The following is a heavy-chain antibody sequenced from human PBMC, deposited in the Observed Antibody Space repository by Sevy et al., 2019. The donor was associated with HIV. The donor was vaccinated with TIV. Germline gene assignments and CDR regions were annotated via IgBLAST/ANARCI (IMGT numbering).Heavy chain of an antibody. CDR2: ISGYNGNT. V-gene: IGHV1-18*01. J-gene: IGHJ4*02. CDR1: GYRFTSHG. CDR3: ARDHPMTAVTTGGFDF. D-gene: IGHD4-4*01. Sequence: ASVKVSCKASGYRFTSHGMSWVRQAPGQGLEWMGWISGYNGNTNYAQIFQGRVTLTTDTSTTADYMEGRTLTSDDTAVYFCARDHPMTAVTTGGFDFWGQGTLVTVSS.